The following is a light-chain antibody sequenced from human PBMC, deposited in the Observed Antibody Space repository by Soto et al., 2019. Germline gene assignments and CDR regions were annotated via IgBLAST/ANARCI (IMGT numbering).Light chain of an antibody. CDR2: DVS. CDR1: SSDVGCYNY. Sequence: QSALTQPASVSGSPGQSITISCTGKSSDVGCYNYVSWYQQHPGKAPKLMIYDVSNRPSGVSNRFSGSKSGNTASLTISGLQAEDEADYYCSSYTSSSTLYVFGTGTKVTVL. CDR3: SSYTSSSTLYV. J-gene: IGLJ1*01. V-gene: IGLV2-14*01.